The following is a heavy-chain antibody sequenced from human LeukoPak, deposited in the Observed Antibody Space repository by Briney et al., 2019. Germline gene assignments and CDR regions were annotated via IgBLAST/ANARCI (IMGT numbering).Heavy chain of an antibody. J-gene: IGHJ5*02. CDR3: ARSRAVVTATTNWFDP. V-gene: IGHV4-39*07. CDR1: GGSISSSSYY. Sequence: SETLSLTCTVSGGSISSSSYYWGWIRQPPGKGLESIGTIYYSGSTYYNPSLKSRVTISVDTSKNQFSLKLSSVTAADTAVYYCARSRAVVTATTNWFDPWGQGTLVTASS. D-gene: IGHD2-21*02. CDR2: IYYSGST.